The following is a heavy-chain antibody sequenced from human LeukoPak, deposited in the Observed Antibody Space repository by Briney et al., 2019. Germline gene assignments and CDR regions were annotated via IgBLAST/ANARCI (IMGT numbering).Heavy chain of an antibody. CDR2: ITSSSSTT. CDR3: AKGATTVTPRYYYYYMDV. D-gene: IGHD4-17*01. Sequence: PGGSLRLSCAASGFTFSSYAMSWVRQAPGKGLEWISYITSSSSTTYYADSVKGRFTISRDNSKNTLYLQMNSLRAEDTAVYYCAKGATTVTPRYYYYYMDVWGKGTTVTISS. V-gene: IGHV3-23*05. J-gene: IGHJ6*03. CDR1: GFTFSSYA.